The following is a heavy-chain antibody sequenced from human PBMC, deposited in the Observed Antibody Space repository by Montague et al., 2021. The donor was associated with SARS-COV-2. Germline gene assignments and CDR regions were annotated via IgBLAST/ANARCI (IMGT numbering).Heavy chain of an antibody. D-gene: IGHD3-10*01. CDR1: GFRFDSYA. CDR3: AKDSYYYGLGYGMDV. J-gene: IGHJ6*02. V-gene: IGHV3-23*01. Sequence: SLRLSCAASGFRFDSYAMSWVRQAPGKGLEWLSAISSGGETTDYADSMKGRFTLSRDNSMNTLYLQMNSLRAEDTALYYCAKDSYYYGLGYGMDVWGQGTTVTVSS. CDR2: ISSGGETT.